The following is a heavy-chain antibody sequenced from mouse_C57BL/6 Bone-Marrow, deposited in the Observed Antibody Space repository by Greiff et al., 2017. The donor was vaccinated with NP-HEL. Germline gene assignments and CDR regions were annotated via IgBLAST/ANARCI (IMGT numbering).Heavy chain of an antibody. CDR1: GYTFTSYW. D-gene: IGHD1-1*01. J-gene: IGHJ2*01. CDR3: ARPHYYGSSNY. V-gene: IGHV1-64*01. Sequence: QVQLQQPGAELVKPGASVKLSCKASGYTFTSYWMHWVKQRPGQGLEWIGMIHPNSGSTNYNEKFKSKATLTVDKSSSTAYMQLSSLTSEDSAVYYCARPHYYGSSNYWGQGTTLTVSS. CDR2: IHPNSGST.